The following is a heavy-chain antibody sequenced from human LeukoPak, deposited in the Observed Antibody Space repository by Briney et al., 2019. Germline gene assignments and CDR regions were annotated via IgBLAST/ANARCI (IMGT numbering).Heavy chain of an antibody. V-gene: IGHV1-69*05. Sequence: ASVKVSCKASGGPFSSHAISWVRQAPGQGLEWMGGIIPIFGTANYAQKFQGRVTITTDESTSTAYMELSSLRSEDTAVYYCARDITVAGNRFDYWGQGTLVTVSS. J-gene: IGHJ4*02. CDR3: ARDITVAGNRFDY. CDR2: IIPIFGTA. CDR1: GGPFSSHA. D-gene: IGHD6-19*01.